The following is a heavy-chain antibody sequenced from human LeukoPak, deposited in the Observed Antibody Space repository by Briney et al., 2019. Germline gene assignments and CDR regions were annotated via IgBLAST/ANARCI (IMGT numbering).Heavy chain of an antibody. Sequence: GGSLRLSCAASGFTFSSYEMNWVRQAPGKGLEWLSYISSSGGTISYADSVKGRFTISRDNAKSSLYLQMNSLRAEDTAVYYCASRYSGYANYWGQGTLVTVSS. CDR2: ISSSGGTI. V-gene: IGHV3-48*03. J-gene: IGHJ4*02. CDR1: GFTFSSYE. D-gene: IGHD5-12*01. CDR3: ASRYSGYANY.